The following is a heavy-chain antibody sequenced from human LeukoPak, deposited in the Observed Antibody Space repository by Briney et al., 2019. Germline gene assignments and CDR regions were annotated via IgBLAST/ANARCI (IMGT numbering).Heavy chain of an antibody. CDR3: ARTMITFGGVIVPMGFDY. CDR2: VSISGGTI. D-gene: IGHD3-16*02. CDR1: GFIFSDHY. V-gene: IGHV3-11*01. J-gene: IGHJ4*02. Sequence: GGSLRLSSAASGFIFSDHYMSWIRQAPGKGLEWVSYVSISGGTIYYADSVKGRFTISRDNAKNSLYLQMSSLRAEDTAVYYCARTMITFGGVIVPMGFDYWGQGTLVTVSS.